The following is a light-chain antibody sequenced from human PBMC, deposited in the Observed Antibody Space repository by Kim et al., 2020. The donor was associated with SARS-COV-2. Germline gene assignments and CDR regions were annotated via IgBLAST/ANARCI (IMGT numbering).Light chain of an antibody. V-gene: IGLV3-1*01. J-gene: IGLJ2*01. Sequence: SYELTQPPSVSVSPGQTASITCSGDKLADKYPCWYQQTPGQSPVLVIYQVNKRPSVIPERFSGSSSGNTATLTISGPQAMDEAYYYCQAWNSSTVV. CDR1: KLADKY. CDR3: QAWNSSTVV. CDR2: QVN.